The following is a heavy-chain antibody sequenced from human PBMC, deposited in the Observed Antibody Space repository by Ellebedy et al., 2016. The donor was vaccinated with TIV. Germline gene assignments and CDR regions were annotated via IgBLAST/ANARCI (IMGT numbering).Heavy chain of an antibody. J-gene: IGHJ6*02. D-gene: IGHD3-9*01. Sequence: GESLKISCAASGFTFIDYYMTWVRPAPGKGLEGVSYITNTGSTTSYADSVNGRFTVARDNAKNSLYLQMKSLRAEDTAVYYCGRAREPGYFAYYYYGMDGWGQGTTVTVSS. CDR3: GRAREPGYFAYYYYGMDG. CDR2: ITNTGSTT. CDR1: GFTFIDYY. V-gene: IGHV3-11*01.